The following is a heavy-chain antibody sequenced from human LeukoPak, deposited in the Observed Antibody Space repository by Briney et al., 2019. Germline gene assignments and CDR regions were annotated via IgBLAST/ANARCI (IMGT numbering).Heavy chain of an antibody. CDR3: ARGYYDFWSGYYHRYYFDY. CDR2: ISAYNGNT. D-gene: IGHD3-3*01. J-gene: IGHJ4*02. Sequence: ASVKVSCKASGYTFTYRYLHWVRQAPGQGLEWMGWISAYNGNTNYAQKLQGRVTMTTDTSTSTAYMELRSLRSDDTAVYYCARGYYDFWSGYYHRYYFDYWGQGTLVTVSS. CDR1: GYTFTYRY. V-gene: IGHV1-18*04.